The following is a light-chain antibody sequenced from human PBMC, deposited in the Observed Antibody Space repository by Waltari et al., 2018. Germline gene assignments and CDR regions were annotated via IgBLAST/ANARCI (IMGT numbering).Light chain of an antibody. Sequence: DIVLTRSPDSLAVSLGERATITLKSSQTVFYTFKNENFLNWYLQKPGQPPKLLIYWASTRESGVPDRFSGSGSGTEFTLTINSLQAEDVAVYYCHQYFTTPWTFGQGTKVEIK. V-gene: IGKV4-1*01. CDR2: WAS. J-gene: IGKJ1*01. CDR1: QTVFYTFKNENF. CDR3: HQYFTTPWT.